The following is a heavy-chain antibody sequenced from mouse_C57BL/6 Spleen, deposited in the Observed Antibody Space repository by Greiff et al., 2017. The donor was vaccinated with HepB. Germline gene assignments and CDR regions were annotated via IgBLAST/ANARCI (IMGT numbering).Heavy chain of an antibody. V-gene: IGHV1-15*01. D-gene: IGHD2-4*01. CDR3: TRGPIYYDYLFAY. CDR1: GYTFTDYE. J-gene: IGHJ3*01. CDR2: IDPETGGT. Sequence: QVQLQQSGAELVRPGASVTLSCKASGYTFTDYEMHWVKQTPVHGLEWIGAIDPETGGTAYNQKFKGKAILTADKSSSTAYMELRSLTSEDSAVYYCTRGPIYYDYLFAYWGQGTLVTVSA.